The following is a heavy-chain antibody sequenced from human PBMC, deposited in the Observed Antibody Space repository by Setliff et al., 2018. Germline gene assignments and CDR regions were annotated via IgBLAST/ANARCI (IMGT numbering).Heavy chain of an antibody. V-gene: IGHV4-34*12. CDR2: IIHSGST. CDR1: GGSISSYY. J-gene: IGHJ4*02. Sequence: PSETLSLTCTVSGGSISSYYWSWIRQPPGKRLEWIGEIIHSGSTNYNPSLKSRVTISMDTSKNQFSLRVSSVTAADTAVYYCARSFSRREKFLLDYWGQGALVTVSS. CDR3: ARSFSRREKFLLDY.